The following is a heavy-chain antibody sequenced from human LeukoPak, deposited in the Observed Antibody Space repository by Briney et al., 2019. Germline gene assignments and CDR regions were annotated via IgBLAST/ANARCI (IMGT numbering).Heavy chain of an antibody. D-gene: IGHD2-15*01. V-gene: IGHV4-59*01. J-gene: IGHJ6*02. CDR1: GGSISSYY. CDR2: IYYSGST. CDR3: ARAGGSHYYYGMDV. Sequence: SETLSLTCTVSGGSISSYYWSWIRQPPGKGLEWIGYIYYSGSTNYNPSLKSRVTISVDTSKNQFSLKLSSVTAAGTAVYYCARAGGSHYYYGMDVWGQGTTVTVSS.